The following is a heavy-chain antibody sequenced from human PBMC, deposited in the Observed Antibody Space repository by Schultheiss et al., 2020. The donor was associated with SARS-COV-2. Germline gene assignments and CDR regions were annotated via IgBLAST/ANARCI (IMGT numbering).Heavy chain of an antibody. J-gene: IGHJ4*02. CDR1: GGSISSYY. D-gene: IGHD5-18*01. CDR2: IYYSGST. V-gene: IGHV4-59*08. CDR3: ARLLKDTAMRVIYFDY. Sequence: SETLSLTCTVSGGSISSYYWSWIRQPPGKGLEWIGYIYYSGSTNYNPSLKSRVTISVDTSKNQFSLKLSSVTAADTAVYYCARLLKDTAMRVIYFDYWGQGTLVTVSS.